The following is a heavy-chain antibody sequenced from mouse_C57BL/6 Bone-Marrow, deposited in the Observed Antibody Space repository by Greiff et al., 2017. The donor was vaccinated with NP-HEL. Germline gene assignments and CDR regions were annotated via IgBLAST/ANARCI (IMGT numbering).Heavy chain of an antibody. CDR3: ARHEIAMDY. CDR2: ISNGGGST. V-gene: IGHV5-12*01. Sequence: EVMLVESGGGLVQPGGSLKLSCAASGFTFSDYYMYWVRQTPEKRLEWVAYISNGGGSTYYPDTVKGRFTISRDTAKNTLYLQMSRLKSEDTAMYYCARHEIAMDYWGQGTSVTVSS. CDR1: GFTFSDYY. J-gene: IGHJ4*01.